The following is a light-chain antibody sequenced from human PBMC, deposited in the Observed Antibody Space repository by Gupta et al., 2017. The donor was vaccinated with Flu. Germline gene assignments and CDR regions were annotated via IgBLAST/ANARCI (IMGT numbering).Light chain of an antibody. Sequence: EIVMTPSPATLSVSPGERVTLSCRASQSVSINLAWYQQKPGQAPRLLIYAASTRATGIPARFSGSGSDTEFTLTISSLQSEDFGDYYCQQYNNWPPLTFGGGTKVEIK. V-gene: IGKV3-15*01. CDR3: QQYNNWPPLT. J-gene: IGKJ4*01. CDR1: QSVSIN. CDR2: AAS.